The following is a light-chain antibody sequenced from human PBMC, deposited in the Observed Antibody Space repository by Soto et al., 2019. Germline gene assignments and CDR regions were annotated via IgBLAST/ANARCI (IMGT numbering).Light chain of an antibody. CDR3: QQYNNWPPT. Sequence: ELVMTQSPATLSVSPGERATLSCRASQSARSSLAWYQQKPGQAPSLLIYDVSIMATGIPARFNGSGSGTEFTLTISSMQSEDFAVYYCQQYNNWPPTFGQGTRVENK. CDR1: QSARSS. V-gene: IGKV3-15*01. J-gene: IGKJ5*01. CDR2: DVS.